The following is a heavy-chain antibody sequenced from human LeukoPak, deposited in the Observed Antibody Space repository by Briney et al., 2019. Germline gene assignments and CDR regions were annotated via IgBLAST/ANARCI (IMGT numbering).Heavy chain of an antibody. D-gene: IGHD3-10*01. CDR1: GGTFSSYA. J-gene: IGHJ6*03. CDR3: ARDTTVRGPYYYYYMDV. V-gene: IGHV1-69*01. CDR2: IIPIFGTA. Sequence: ASVKVSCKASGGTFSSYAISWVRQAPGQGLEWMGWIIPIFGTANYAQKFQGRVTITADESTSTAYMELSSLRSDDTAVYYCARDTTVRGPYYYYYMDVWGKGTTVTISS.